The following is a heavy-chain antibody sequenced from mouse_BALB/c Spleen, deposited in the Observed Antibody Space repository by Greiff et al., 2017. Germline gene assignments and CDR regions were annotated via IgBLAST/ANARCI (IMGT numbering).Heavy chain of an antibody. V-gene: IGHV5-6-3*01. CDR2: INSNGGST. J-gene: IGHJ2*01. D-gene: IGHD1-2*01. CDR3: ARFIGDY. Sequence: EVKLVESGGGLVQPGGSLKLSCAASGFTFSSYGMSWVRQTPDKRLELVATINSNGGSTYYPDSVKGRFTISRDNAKNTLYLQMSSLKSEDTAMYYCARFIGDYWGQGTTLTVSS. CDR1: GFTFSSYG.